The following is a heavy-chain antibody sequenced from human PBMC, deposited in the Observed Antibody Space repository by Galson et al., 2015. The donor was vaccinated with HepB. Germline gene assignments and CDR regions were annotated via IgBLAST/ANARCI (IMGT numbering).Heavy chain of an antibody. J-gene: IGHJ1*01. D-gene: IGHD4-17*01. CDR3: ARGTTTASLNAEYFQH. Sequence: SLRLSCAASGFTFSSYWMSWVRQAPGKGLEWVANIKQDGSEKYYVDSVKGRFNVSRDNAKNSMSLQMDSLRAEDTAVYYCARGTTTASLNAEYFQHWGQGTLVTVSS. CDR2: IKQDGSEK. CDR1: GFTFSSYW. V-gene: IGHV3-7*04.